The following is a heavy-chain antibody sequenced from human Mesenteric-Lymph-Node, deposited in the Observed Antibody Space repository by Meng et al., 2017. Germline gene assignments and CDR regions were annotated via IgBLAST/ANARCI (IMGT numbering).Heavy chain of an antibody. CDR1: GYSISSGYY. CDR3: ARDHGSSWYRWFDP. J-gene: IGHJ5*02. Sequence: SETLSLTCTVSGYSISSGYYWGWIRQPPGKGLEWIGSIYHSGSTYYNPSLKSRVTISVDTSKNQFSLKLSSVTAADTAVYYCARDHGSSWYRWFDPWAREPWSPSPQ. D-gene: IGHD6-13*01. V-gene: IGHV4-38-2*02. CDR2: IYHSGST.